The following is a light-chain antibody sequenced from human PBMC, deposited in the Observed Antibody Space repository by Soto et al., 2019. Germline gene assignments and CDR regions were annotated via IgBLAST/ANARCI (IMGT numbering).Light chain of an antibody. J-gene: IGKJ4*01. CDR1: QSVTGSY. CDR3: QHYGSSPLT. CDR2: GAS. Sequence: EIVLTQSPGTLSLSPGERATLSCRASQSVTGSYLAWYQQKSGQAPRLLIYGASSRATGIPDRFSGSGSGTDFTLTISRLEPEDFALYFCQHYGSSPLTFGGGTKMEIK. V-gene: IGKV3-20*01.